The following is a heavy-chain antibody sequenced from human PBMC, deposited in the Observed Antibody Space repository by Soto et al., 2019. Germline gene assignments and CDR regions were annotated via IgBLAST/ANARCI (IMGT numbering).Heavy chain of an antibody. J-gene: IGHJ6*02. CDR1: GFSFSSYG. CDR2: ISYDGSNK. D-gene: IGHD2-15*01. V-gene: IGHV3-30*18. CDR3: AKLGYCSGGSCSKYGMDV. Sequence: GGSLRLSCAASGFSFSSYGMHWVRQAPGKGLGWVAVISYDGSNKYYADSVKGRFTISRDNSKTTLYLQMNSLRAEDTAVYYCAKLGYCSGGSCSKYGMDVWGQGTTVTVSS.